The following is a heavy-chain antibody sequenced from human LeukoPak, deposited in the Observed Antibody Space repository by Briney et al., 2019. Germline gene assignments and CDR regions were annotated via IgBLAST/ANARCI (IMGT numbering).Heavy chain of an antibody. Sequence: SGESLKISCKGAGYNFATYWIGWVRQMAGKGREWMGVVYPGDSDTRYSPSFQGQVTMSADKSISTAYLQLSSLKASDTAIYYCARRGNSNWFDPWGQGTLVTVSS. J-gene: IGHJ5*02. CDR1: GYNFATYW. V-gene: IGHV5-51*01. CDR2: VYPGDSDT. D-gene: IGHD3-10*01. CDR3: ARRGNSNWFDP.